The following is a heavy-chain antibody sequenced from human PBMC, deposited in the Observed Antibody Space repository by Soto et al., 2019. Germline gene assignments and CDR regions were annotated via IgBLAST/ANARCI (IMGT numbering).Heavy chain of an antibody. J-gene: IGHJ5*01. CDR1: GDSVSTNRTT. CDR3: AILIGNSWLDS. V-gene: IGHV6-1*01. Sequence: HAQTLSLTSAMSGDSVSTNRTTWDWIRQSPSRGLEWLGRTYYSSKWYNDYAVSVKGRITINPDTSNNQFSLQLTSVTPDDTAVYYCAILIGNSWLDSWGQATLVTVSS. CDR2: TYYSSKWYN. D-gene: IGHD2-8*01.